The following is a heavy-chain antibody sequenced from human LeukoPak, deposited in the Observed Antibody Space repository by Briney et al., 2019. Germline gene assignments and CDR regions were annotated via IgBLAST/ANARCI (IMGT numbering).Heavy chain of an antibody. CDR2: ISSSSNYI. V-gene: IGHV3-21*01. CDR3: ARSDGDYGSDY. J-gene: IGHJ4*02. D-gene: IGHD4-17*01. CDR1: GFTFSDAY. Sequence: PGGSLRLSCAASGFTFSDAYMNWVRQAPGKGLEWVSSISSSSNYIYYADSVKGRFTISRDNAKNSLYLQMNSLRAEDTAVYYCARSDGDYGSDYWGQGTLVTVSS.